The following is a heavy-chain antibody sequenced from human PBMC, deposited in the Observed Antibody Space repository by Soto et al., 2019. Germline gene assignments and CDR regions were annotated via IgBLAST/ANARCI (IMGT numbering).Heavy chain of an antibody. Sequence: EVQLVESGGGLVQPGRSLRLSCAASGFTFDDYAMHWVRQAPGKGLEWVSGISWNSGSIGYADSVKGRVTISRDNAKNSLYLQMNSLRAEDTALYYCAKDRGWTTVTHFDYWGQGTLVTVSS. CDR1: GFTFDDYA. J-gene: IGHJ4*02. CDR3: AKDRGWTTVTHFDY. V-gene: IGHV3-9*01. D-gene: IGHD4-17*01. CDR2: ISWNSGSI.